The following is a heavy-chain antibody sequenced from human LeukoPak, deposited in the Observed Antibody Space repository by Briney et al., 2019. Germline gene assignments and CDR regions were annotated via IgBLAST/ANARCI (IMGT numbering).Heavy chain of an antibody. V-gene: IGHV1-2*04. Sequence: ASVKVSYKASGYTFTGYYMHWVRQAPGQGLEWMGWINPNSGGTNYAQKFQGWVTMTRDTSISTAYMELSRLRSDDTAVYYCARGCGSTSCYSGYYYGMDVWGQGTTVTVSS. CDR1: GYTFTGYY. D-gene: IGHD2-2*01. J-gene: IGHJ6*02. CDR3: ARGCGSTSCYSGYYYGMDV. CDR2: INPNSGGT.